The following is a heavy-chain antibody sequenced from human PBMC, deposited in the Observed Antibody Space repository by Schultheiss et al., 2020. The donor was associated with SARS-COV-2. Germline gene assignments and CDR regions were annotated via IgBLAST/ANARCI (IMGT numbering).Heavy chain of an antibody. CDR1: GGSISSGSYY. V-gene: IGHV4-61*02. D-gene: IGHD6-6*01. CDR2: IYTSGST. CDR3: AAWYNSSPATAWKKYYYYYMDV. J-gene: IGHJ6*03. Sequence: SQTLSLTCTVSGGSISSGSYYWSWIRQPAGKGLEWIGRIYTSGSTNYNPSLKSRVTISVDTSKNQFSLKLSSVTAADTAVYYCAAWYNSSPATAWKKYYYYYMDVWGKGTTVTVSS.